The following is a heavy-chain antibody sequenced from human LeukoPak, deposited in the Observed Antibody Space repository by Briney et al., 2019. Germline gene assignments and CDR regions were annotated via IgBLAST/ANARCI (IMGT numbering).Heavy chain of an antibody. V-gene: IGHV3-30*04. CDR1: GFTFSSFP. CDR3: ARSLIPGRWYFDL. J-gene: IGHJ2*01. D-gene: IGHD3-16*01. CDR2: ISTDGSYK. Sequence: GGSLRLSCAVSGFTFSSFPFHWVRQAPGKALEWVAAISTDGSYKYHGDSVKGRFTISRDNPMNTLYLQMNGLRPDDTAVYYCARSLIPGRWYFDLWGRGTLVTVSS.